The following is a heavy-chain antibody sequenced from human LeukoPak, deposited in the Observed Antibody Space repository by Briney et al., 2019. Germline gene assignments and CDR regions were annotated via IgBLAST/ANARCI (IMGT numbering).Heavy chain of an antibody. Sequence: ALRLSCAASGFTFDDYAMHWVRQAPGKGLEWVSGISWNSGSIGYADSVKGRFTISRDNAKNSLYLQMNSLRAEDTALYYCAKDEAAGTIGLIDYWGQGTLVTVSS. CDR2: ISWNSGSI. J-gene: IGHJ4*02. D-gene: IGHD6-13*01. CDR1: GFTFDDYA. CDR3: AKDEAAGTIGLIDY. V-gene: IGHV3-9*01.